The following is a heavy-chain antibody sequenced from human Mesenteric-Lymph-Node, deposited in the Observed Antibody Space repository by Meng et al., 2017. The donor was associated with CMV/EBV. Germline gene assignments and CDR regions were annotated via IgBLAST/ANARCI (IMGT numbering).Heavy chain of an antibody. Sequence: FSHTTSGVGGGWIRQPPGKALEWLTVIYWDDDKRYSPSLENRLTITKDTSRDQVVITMTNMDTVDTATYYCAHARSSTSWYGGYVDYWGQGTLVTVSS. D-gene: IGHD2-2*01. CDR2: IYWDDDK. CDR1: FSHTTSGVG. CDR3: AHARSSTSWYGGYVDY. J-gene: IGHJ4*02. V-gene: IGHV2-5*02.